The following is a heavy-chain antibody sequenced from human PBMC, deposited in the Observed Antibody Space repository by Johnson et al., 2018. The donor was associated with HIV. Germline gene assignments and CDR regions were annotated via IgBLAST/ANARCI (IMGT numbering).Heavy chain of an antibody. Sequence: VQLVESGGGLVQPGGSLRLSCAASGFTIRSNYMSWFRQPPGKGLEWVSVIYSGGSTYYADSVKGRFTLSRDNSNNTLYLQMNSLRDDDTAVYYCAREKDTSMGAFDIWGQGTMVTVSS. CDR3: AREKDTSMGAFDI. V-gene: IGHV3-66*01. J-gene: IGHJ3*02. CDR2: IYSGGST. CDR1: GFTIRSNY. D-gene: IGHD5-18*01.